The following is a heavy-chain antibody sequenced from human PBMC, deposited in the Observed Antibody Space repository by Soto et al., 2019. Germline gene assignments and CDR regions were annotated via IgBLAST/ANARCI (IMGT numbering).Heavy chain of an antibody. V-gene: IGHV3-30*18. CDR1: GFTFSSYG. CDR3: AKDSAIVGAAHPGY. CDR2: ISYDRSNK. Sequence: GGSLRLSCAASGFTFSSYGMHWVRQAPGKGLEWVAVISYDRSNKYYAESVKGRFNNYRDNSKNTLYLQMNRQRAEDTFVYYCAKDSAIVGAAHPGYWGQGTLVTVSS. J-gene: IGHJ4*02. D-gene: IGHD1-26*01.